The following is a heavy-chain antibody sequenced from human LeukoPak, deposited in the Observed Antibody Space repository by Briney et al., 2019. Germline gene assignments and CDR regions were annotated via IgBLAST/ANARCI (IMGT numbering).Heavy chain of an antibody. J-gene: IGHJ4*02. CDR3: ARGGEVVYDY. V-gene: IGHV3-30-3*01. CDR2: ISYDGSNK. CDR1: GFTFSSYA. D-gene: IGHD5/OR15-5a*01. Sequence: GGSLRLSCAASGFTFSSYAMHWVRQAPGKGLEWVAVISYDGSNKYYADSVKGRFTISRDNSKNTLYLQTNSLRAEDTAVYYCARGGEVVYDYWGQGTLVTVSS.